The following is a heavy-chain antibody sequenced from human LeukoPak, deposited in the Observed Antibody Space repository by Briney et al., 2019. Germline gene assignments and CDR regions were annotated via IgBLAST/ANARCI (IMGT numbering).Heavy chain of an antibody. CDR3: ARAYYGDSYPIFDY. J-gene: IGHJ4*02. Sequence: SETLSLTCTVSVGSINSGHYYWSWIRQPPGKGLEWIGYIYYSGSTYSNPSLKSRVTISVDTSKNQFSLKLSSVTAADTAVYYCARAYYGDSYPIFDYWGQGTLVTVSS. CDR2: IYYSGST. CDR1: VGSINSGHYY. V-gene: IGHV4-30-4*01. D-gene: IGHD4-17*01.